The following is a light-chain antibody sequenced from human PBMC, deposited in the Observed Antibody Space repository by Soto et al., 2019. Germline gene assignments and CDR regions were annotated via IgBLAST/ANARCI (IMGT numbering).Light chain of an antibody. CDR3: SSYTDFRTYV. CDR2: EDT. V-gene: IGLV2-23*01. CDR1: NSDLGSYNL. J-gene: IGLJ1*01. Sequence: QSALAQPASVSGSPGQSITISCTGTNSDLGSYNLVSWYQQHPGKAPKLLIYEDTKRPPGASDRFSGSKSGNTASLTISSLQAEDEADYHCSSYTDFRTYVFGNGTKVTVL.